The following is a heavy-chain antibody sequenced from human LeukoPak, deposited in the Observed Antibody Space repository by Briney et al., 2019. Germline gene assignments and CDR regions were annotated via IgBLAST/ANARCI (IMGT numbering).Heavy chain of an antibody. D-gene: IGHD5-18*01. CDR1: GFTFSSYS. CDR2: ISSSSSYI. V-gene: IGHV3-21*01. CDR3: ARAPLWSKAIDY. Sequence: GGSLRLSCAASGFTFSSYSMNWVRQAPGKGLEWVSSISSSSSYIYYADSVKGRFTISRDNAKSSLYLQMNSLRAEDTAVYYCARAPLWSKAIDYWGQGTLVTVSS. J-gene: IGHJ4*02.